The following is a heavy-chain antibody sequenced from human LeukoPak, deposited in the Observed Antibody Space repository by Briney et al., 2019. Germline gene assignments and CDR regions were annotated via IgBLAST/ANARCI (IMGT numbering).Heavy chain of an antibody. V-gene: IGHV1-69*01. CDR1: GGTFSSYA. CDR2: IIPIFGTA. Sequence: SVKVSCKASGGTFSSYAISWVRQAPGQGLEWMGGIIPIFGTANYAQRFQGRVTITADESTSTAYMELSSLRSEDTAAYYCARAGYSYGESYFDYWGQGTLATVSS. J-gene: IGHJ4*02. CDR3: ARAGYSYGESYFDY. D-gene: IGHD5-18*01.